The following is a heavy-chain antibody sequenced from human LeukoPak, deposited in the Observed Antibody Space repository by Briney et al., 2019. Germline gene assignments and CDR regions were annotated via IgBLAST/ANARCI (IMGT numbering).Heavy chain of an antibody. V-gene: IGHV1-18*01. CDR1: GYTFTSYG. Sequence: GASVKVSCKASGYTFTSYGISWVRQAPGQGLEWMGWISAYNGNTNYAQKLQGRVTMTTDTSTSTAYMELRSLRSDDTAVCYCARDDLVPAAMRHWFDPWGQGTLVTVSS. J-gene: IGHJ5*02. CDR2: ISAYNGNT. D-gene: IGHD2-2*01. CDR3: ARDDLVPAAMRHWFDP.